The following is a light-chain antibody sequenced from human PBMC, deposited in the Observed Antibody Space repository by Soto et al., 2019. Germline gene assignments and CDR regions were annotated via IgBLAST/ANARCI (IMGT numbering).Light chain of an antibody. CDR1: SSNIGSNT. V-gene: IGLV1-44*01. J-gene: IGLJ1*01. Sequence: QSLLTQPPPASGTPGQRVTISCSRSSSNIGSNTVNWYQQLPGTAPQLLIYSNNQRPSGVPDRFSGSKSGTSAALAISGLQSEDEADYYCAAWDDSLNGFVFGTGTKLTVL. CDR2: SNN. CDR3: AAWDDSLNGFV.